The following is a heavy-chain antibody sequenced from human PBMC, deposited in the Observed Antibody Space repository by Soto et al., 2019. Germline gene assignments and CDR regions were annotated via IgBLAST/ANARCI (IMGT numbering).Heavy chain of an antibody. J-gene: IGHJ6*02. CDR3: AGSRLIAVPFGMDV. CDR1: AYSFSSYS. D-gene: IGHD6-19*01. V-gene: IGHV5-51*01. Sequence: PLESLTMSCKACAYSFSSYSIGWVRHVPGKGLECMAIIYPGYSETRYSASFQGQVTMSVDKSLTTAYLQWSSLKASDTALYYCAGSRLIAVPFGMDVWGQGTTVTVSS. CDR2: IYPGYSET.